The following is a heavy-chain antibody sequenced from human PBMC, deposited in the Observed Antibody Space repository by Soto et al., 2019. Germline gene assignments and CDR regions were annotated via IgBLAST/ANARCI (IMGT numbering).Heavy chain of an antibody. CDR2: ISWNSGKI. CDR3: AKDMGPFGVSTYYHYGMDV. V-gene: IGHV3-9*01. CDR1: GFTFDDYA. J-gene: IGHJ6*02. D-gene: IGHD3-3*01. Sequence: EVQLVESGGGLVQPGRSLRLSCAASGFTFDDYAMHWVRQAPGKGLEWVSCISWNSGKIDYADSMKGRFTISRDNAKNTLYLQINSPRTEDTAMYYCAKDMGPFGVSTYYHYGMDVWGQGTTVTVSS.